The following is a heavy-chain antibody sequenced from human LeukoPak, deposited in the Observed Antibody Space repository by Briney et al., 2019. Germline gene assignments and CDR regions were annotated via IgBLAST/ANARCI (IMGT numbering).Heavy chain of an antibody. CDR1: GFTFSSYA. J-gene: IGHJ4*02. Sequence: GGSLRLSCAASGFTFSSYAMSWVRQAPGKGLEWVSAISGSGGSTYYADSVKGRFTISRDNSKNTLYLKMNSLRAEDTAVYYCARFPGIAAAGHFDYWGQGTLVTVSS. D-gene: IGHD6-13*01. CDR3: ARFPGIAAAGHFDY. CDR2: ISGSGGST. V-gene: IGHV3-23*01.